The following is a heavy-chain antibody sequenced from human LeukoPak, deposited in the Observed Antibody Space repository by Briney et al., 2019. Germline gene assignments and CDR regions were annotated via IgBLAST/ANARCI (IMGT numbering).Heavy chain of an antibody. CDR2: IYHSGST. D-gene: IGHD2-2*02. J-gene: IGHJ4*02. CDR1: GGSISSGGYS. V-gene: IGHV4-30-2*01. Sequence: SQTLSLTCAVSGGSISSGGYSWSWIRQPPGKGLEWIGYIYHSGSTYYNPSLKSRVTISVDRSKNQFSLKLSSVTAADTAVYYCASEREIVVVPAAISSPGLSQDYWGQGTLVTVSS. CDR3: ASEREIVVVPAAISSPGLSQDY.